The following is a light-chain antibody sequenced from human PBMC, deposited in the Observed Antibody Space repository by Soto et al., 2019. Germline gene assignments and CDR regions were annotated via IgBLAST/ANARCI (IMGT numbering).Light chain of an antibody. CDR2: AAS. CDR1: QGIRND. Sequence: DLQMTQSPSSLSASVGDRVTITCRASQGIRNDLGWYQQKPRKAPKRLIYAASSSKSGVSSRFSGSGSGTEFTLTISSLQPEEFATYYCLQHNSYPQFTFGPGTKVDIK. J-gene: IGKJ3*01. V-gene: IGKV1-17*01. CDR3: LQHNSYPQFT.